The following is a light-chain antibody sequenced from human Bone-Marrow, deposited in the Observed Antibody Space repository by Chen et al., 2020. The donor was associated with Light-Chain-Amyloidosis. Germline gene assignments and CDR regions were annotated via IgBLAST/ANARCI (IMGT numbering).Light chain of an antibody. CDR2: EDD. Sequence: NFMLTQPHSVSESPGKTVIISCTRSSGSIATNYVQWYQQRPGSSPTTVIYEDDQRPSGVPDRFSASIDRSSNSASLTISGLKTEDEADYCCQSYQGSSQGVFGGGTKLTVL. CDR3: QSYQGSSQGV. CDR1: SGSIATNY. J-gene: IGLJ3*02. V-gene: IGLV6-57*01.